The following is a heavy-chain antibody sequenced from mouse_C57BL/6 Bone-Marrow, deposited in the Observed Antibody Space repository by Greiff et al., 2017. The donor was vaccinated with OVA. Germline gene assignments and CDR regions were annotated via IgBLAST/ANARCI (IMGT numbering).Heavy chain of an antibody. D-gene: IGHD1-1*01. Sequence: QVQLQQSGPELVKPGASVKISCKASGYAFSSSWMNWVKQRPGKGLEWIGRIYPGDGDTNYNGKFKGKATLTADKSSSTAYMQLSSLTSEDSAVYFGARGGYGSSSYARDYWGQGTSVTVTS. CDR3: ARGGYGSSSYARDY. CDR2: IYPGDGDT. CDR1: GYAFSSSW. J-gene: IGHJ4*01. V-gene: IGHV1-82*01.